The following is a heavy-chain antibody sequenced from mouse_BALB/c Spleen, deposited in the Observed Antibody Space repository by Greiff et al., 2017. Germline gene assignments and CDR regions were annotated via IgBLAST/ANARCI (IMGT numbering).Heavy chain of an antibody. J-gene: IGHJ4*01. CDR1: GFIFSSYT. CDR2: ISNGGGST. V-gene: IGHV5-12-2*01. Sequence: EVQLLESGGGLVQPGGSLKLSCAASGFIFSSYTLSWVRQTPETRLEWVAYISNGGGSTSYPDTVKGRFTISRDNAKNTLYRQMSSLKSEDTAMYYCARQELGRGCYDMDDWGQGTSVTVSS. D-gene: IGHD4-1*01. CDR3: ARQELGRGCYDMDD.